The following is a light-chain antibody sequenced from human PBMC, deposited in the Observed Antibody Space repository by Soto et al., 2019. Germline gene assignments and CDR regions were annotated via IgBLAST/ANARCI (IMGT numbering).Light chain of an antibody. V-gene: IGLV2-14*01. CDR2: DVS. J-gene: IGLJ1*01. Sequence: QSVLTQPASVSGSPGQAITISCTGTSSDVGGYTYVSWYQQHPGKAPTFIIYDVSNRPSGVSNRFAGSKSGNTASLTISGLQAEDEADYYCSSYTTSNTRQIVFGTGTKVTVL. CDR3: SSYTTSNTRQIV. CDR1: SSDVGGYTY.